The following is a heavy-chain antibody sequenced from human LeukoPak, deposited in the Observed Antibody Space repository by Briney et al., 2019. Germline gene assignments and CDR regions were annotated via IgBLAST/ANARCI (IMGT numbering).Heavy chain of an antibody. J-gene: IGHJ6*03. CDR3: ARLTGYSSSWYVHYYYYMDV. CDR1: GGSIRSSNW. V-gene: IGHV4-4*02. D-gene: IGHD6-13*01. CDR2: IYHSGST. Sequence: SGTLSLTCAVSGGSIRSSNWWSWVRQPPVKGLEWIGEIYHSGSTNYNPSLKSRVTISVDKSKNQFSLKLSSVTAADTAVYYCARLTGYSSSWYVHYYYYMDVWGKGTTVTISS.